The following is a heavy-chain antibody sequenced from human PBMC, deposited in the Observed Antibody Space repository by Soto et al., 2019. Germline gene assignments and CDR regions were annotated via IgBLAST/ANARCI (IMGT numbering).Heavy chain of an antibody. V-gene: IGHV5-51*01. CDR3: ATLPPDENNGYFTMEV. D-gene: IGHD3-22*01. CDR1: GYIFTNYW. CDR2: IYPGDSDR. J-gene: IGHJ6*01. Sequence: PGXSLKISCKGSGYIFTNYWIAWVRQMPGKGLEWMGIIYPGDSDRRYNPSFQGQVTISADKSISTAYLQWSSLKASDTAMYYCATLPPDENNGYFTMEVWGQGTPFIVSS.